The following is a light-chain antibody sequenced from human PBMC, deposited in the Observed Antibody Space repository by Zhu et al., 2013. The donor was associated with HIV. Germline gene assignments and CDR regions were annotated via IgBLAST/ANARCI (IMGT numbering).Light chain of an antibody. CDR1: QDIATD. J-gene: IGKJ5*01. V-gene: IGKV1-16*01. CDR3: QQYYGYPIT. CDR2: GAS. Sequence: DFQMTQSPSSLSASVGDRVTITCRASQDIATDLAWLQQKSGQAPKSLIYGASTLQSGVTSRFSGSGSGRDFTLIINNLQPEDFATYYCQQYYGYPITFGQGTRLEIK.